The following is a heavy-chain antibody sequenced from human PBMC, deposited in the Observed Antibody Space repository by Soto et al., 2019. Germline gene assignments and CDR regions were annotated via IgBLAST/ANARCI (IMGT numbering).Heavy chain of an antibody. D-gene: IGHD2-2*01. CDR3: ARASIVPAANWFDP. J-gene: IGHJ5*02. V-gene: IGHV1-18*01. CDR1: GYTFTSYG. Sequence: ASVKVSCKASGYTFTSYGITWVRQAPGQGLEWMGWISVYNGNTDYAQKFQGRVTMTTDTSTSTAYMELRRLRSDDTAVYYCARASIVPAANWFDPWGQGTPVTVSS. CDR2: ISVYNGNT.